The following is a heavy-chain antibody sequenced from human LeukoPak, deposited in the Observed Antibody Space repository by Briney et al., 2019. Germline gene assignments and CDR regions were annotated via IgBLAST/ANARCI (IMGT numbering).Heavy chain of an antibody. CDR2: ISSSSSYI. D-gene: IGHD3-16*02. CDR3: ARCLGSSYDYVCGSYRYMGFDY. J-gene: IGHJ4*02. V-gene: IGHV3-21*01. Sequence: GGSLRLSCAASGFTFSSYSMNWVRQAPGKGLEWVSSISSSSSYIYYADSVKGRFTISRDNAKNSLYLQMNSLIAEDTAVYDCARCLGSSYDYVCGSYRYMGFDYWGQGTLVTVSS. CDR1: GFTFSSYS.